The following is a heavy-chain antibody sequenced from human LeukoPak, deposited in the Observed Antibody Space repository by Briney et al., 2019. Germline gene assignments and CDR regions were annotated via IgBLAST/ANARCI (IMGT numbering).Heavy chain of an antibody. V-gene: IGHV4-59*08. CDR1: GGSISDHY. J-gene: IGHJ4*02. CDR2: IYYSGST. Sequence: PSETLSLTCTVSGGSISDHYWSWIRQPPGKGLEWIGYIYYSGSTNYNPSLKSRVTISVDTSKNQFSLKLSSVTAADTAVYYCARRGGGYSFDYWGQGTLVTVSS. D-gene: IGHD2-15*01. CDR3: ARRGGGYSFDY.